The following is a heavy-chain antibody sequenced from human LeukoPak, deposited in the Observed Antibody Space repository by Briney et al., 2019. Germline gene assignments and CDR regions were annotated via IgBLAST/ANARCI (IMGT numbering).Heavy chain of an antibody. CDR1: GLTFSSYE. J-gene: IGHJ6*04. CDR3: ANLWGGNYKSEGMDC. CDR2: ISSSGSTI. V-gene: IGHV3-48*03. D-gene: IGHD3-3*01. Sequence: GRSLRLSCATSGLTFSSYEMKWVSQAPGKGLEWVSYISSSGSTIYYADFVKGRFTISRDNAKNSLYMQMIRLRAEDTAVNYCANLWGGNYKSEGMDCWGKGTTVTVSS.